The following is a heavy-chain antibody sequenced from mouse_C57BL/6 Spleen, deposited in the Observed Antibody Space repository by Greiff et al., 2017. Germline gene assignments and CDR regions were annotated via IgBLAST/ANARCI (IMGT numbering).Heavy chain of an antibody. Sequence: QVQLQQSGAELVKPGASVKLSCKASGYTFTSYWMHWVKQRPGQGLEWIGYINPSSGYTEYNQKFKDKATLTADKSSSTAYMQLSSLTYEDSAVYCCAILGVVVDYWGQGTTLTVSS. CDR2: INPSSGYT. J-gene: IGHJ2*01. D-gene: IGHD1-1*01. V-gene: IGHV1-7*01. CDR1: GYTFTSYW. CDR3: AILGVVVDY.